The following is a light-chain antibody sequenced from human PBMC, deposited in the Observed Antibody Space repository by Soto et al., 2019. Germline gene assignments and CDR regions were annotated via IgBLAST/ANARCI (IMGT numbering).Light chain of an antibody. CDR3: HQYYSVPLT. CDR1: QSLLYNSNNKNY. CDR2: WAS. Sequence: DIVMTQSADSLAVSLGERATIKCKSSQSLLYNSNNKNYLAWYQQEPGQPPKLLIYWASTRESGVPDRFSGSGSGTDFTLTISNLQAEDVAVYYCHQYYSVPLTFGGGTKVEIK. V-gene: IGKV4-1*01. J-gene: IGKJ4*01.